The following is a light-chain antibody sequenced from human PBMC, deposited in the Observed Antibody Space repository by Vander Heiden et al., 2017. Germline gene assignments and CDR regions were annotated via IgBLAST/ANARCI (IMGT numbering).Light chain of an antibody. Sequence: DIVMTQSPLSLPVTPGEPASISCRSSQSLLHSNGYNYLDWYLQKPGQSPQLLIYLGSNRASGVPDRFSGSGSGTDFTLTISRVEAEDVGVYYCRQALQTPYTFGQGTKLEIK. CDR1: QSLLHSNGYNY. CDR3: RQALQTPYT. V-gene: IGKV2-28*01. J-gene: IGKJ2*01. CDR2: LGS.